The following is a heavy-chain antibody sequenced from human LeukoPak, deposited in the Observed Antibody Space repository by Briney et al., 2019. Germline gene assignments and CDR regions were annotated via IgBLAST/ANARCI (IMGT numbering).Heavy chain of an antibody. CDR1: GGSMSSYY. Sequence: SETLSLTCTVSGGSMSSYYWSWIRQPPGKGLEYIGYIYYTGSTHYNPSLKSRVTISVDTSKRQFSLRLSSVSAADTAVYYCARDATAGNFDYWGQGTLVTVSS. D-gene: IGHD6-13*01. CDR3: ARDATAGNFDY. CDR2: IYYTGST. V-gene: IGHV4-59*12. J-gene: IGHJ4*02.